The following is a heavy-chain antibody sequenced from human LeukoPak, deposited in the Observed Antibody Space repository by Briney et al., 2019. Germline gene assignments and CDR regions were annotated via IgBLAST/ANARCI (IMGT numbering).Heavy chain of an antibody. Sequence: PSETLSLTCTVSGGSIRSYFWSWIRQPPGKGLEWIGNIFYSGSTYYSPSLKSRVTISLDTSRNQFSLKLTSVTAADTAVYYCARRTFGGVIAYWGQGTLVTVSS. D-gene: IGHD3-16*02. V-gene: IGHV4-59*04. J-gene: IGHJ4*02. CDR1: GGSIRSYF. CDR2: IFYSGST. CDR3: ARRTFGGVIAY.